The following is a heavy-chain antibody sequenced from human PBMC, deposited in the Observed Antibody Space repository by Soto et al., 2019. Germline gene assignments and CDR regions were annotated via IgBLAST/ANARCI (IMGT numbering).Heavy chain of an antibody. V-gene: IGHV4-59*12. CDR1: GGSIDSYY. J-gene: IGHJ4*02. Sequence: SETLSLTCTVSGGSIDSYYWSWIRQPPGKGLEWIGYIYYSGSTNYNPSLKSRVTISVDRSKNQFSLKLSSVTAADTAVYYCARARAMAIFDYWGQGTLVTVSS. D-gene: IGHD5-18*01. CDR2: IYYSGST. CDR3: ARARAMAIFDY.